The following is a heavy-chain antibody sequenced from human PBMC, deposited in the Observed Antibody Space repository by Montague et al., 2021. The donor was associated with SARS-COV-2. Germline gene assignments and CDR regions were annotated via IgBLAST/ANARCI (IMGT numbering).Heavy chain of an antibody. Sequence: PAQVKPTQTLTLTCTFSGFSLTTRGVGVGWIRQPPGKALEWLALIYWDDAKHYSPSLKSRLTITKDTSKNQVVLTMTNMDPVDTATYYCAHKLYGINRRWFDPWGQGTLVTVSS. CDR1: GFSLTTRGVG. CDR3: AHKLYGINRRWFDP. J-gene: IGHJ5*02. CDR2: IYWDDAK. V-gene: IGHV2-5*02. D-gene: IGHD1-14*01.